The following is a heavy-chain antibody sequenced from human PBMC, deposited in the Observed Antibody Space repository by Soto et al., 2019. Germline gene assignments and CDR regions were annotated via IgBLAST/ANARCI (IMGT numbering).Heavy chain of an antibody. V-gene: IGHV3-23*01. CDR3: AKNVWGITIFGGMDV. CDR2: ISGSGGST. D-gene: IGHD3-9*01. Sequence: GGSLRLSCAAPGFTFASYGIHWVRQAPGKGLEWVSAISGSGGSTYYADSVKGRFTISRDNSKNTLYLQMNSLRAEDTAVYYCAKNVWGITIFGGMDVWGQGTTVTVSS. J-gene: IGHJ6*02. CDR1: GFTFASYG.